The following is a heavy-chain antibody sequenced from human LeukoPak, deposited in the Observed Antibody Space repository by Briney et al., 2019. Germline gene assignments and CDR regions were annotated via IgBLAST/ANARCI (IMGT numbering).Heavy chain of an antibody. Sequence: GSLRLSCAASGFTFSSYAMHWVRQAPGKGLEWVAVISYDGGNKYYADSVKGRFTISRDNSKNTLYLQMNSLRAEDTAVYYCARDDHRGYSYGYGDYWGQGTLVTVSS. CDR3: ARDDHRGYSYGYGDY. V-gene: IGHV3-30-3*01. J-gene: IGHJ4*02. CDR2: ISYDGGNK. D-gene: IGHD5-18*01. CDR1: GFTFSSYA.